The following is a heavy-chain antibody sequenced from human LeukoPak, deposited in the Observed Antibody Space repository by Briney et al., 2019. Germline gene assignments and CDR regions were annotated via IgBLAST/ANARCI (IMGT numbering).Heavy chain of an antibody. V-gene: IGHV4-38-2*02. Sequence: PSETLSLTCTVSGYSISSGYYRGWIRQPPGKGLEWIGSIYHSGSTYYNPSLKSRVTISVDTSKNQFSLKLSSVTAADTAVYYCARVVVAAPFGAFDIWGQGTMVTVSS. D-gene: IGHD2-15*01. CDR3: ARVVVAAPFGAFDI. CDR2: IYHSGST. J-gene: IGHJ3*02. CDR1: GYSISSGYY.